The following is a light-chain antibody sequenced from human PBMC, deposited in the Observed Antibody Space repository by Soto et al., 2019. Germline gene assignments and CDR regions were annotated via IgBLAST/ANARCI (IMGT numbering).Light chain of an antibody. CDR2: GAS. CDR3: LQDYTYPWT. V-gene: IGKV1-6*01. Sequence: IPMTQSPSSLSASVEDRVTIHCRASQGISNDLGWYQQRPGKAPKVLIYGASNLQSGVPSRFSGSASGTDFTLTISSLQPEDFATYYCLQDYTYPWTFGQGTKV. CDR1: QGISND. J-gene: IGKJ1*01.